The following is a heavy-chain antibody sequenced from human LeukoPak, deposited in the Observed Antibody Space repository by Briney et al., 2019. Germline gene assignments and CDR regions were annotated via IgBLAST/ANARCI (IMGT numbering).Heavy chain of an antibody. Sequence: ASVKVSCKASGYTFSSYGISWVRQAPGQGLEWMGWISAYNGNTNYAQKLQGRVTMTTDTSTTTAYMELRSLRSDDTAVYYCARGGPRYCSGGSCHSDPFDYWGQGTLVTVSS. D-gene: IGHD2-15*01. J-gene: IGHJ4*02. CDR2: ISAYNGNT. CDR1: GYTFSSYG. V-gene: IGHV1-18*01. CDR3: ARGGPRYCSGGSCHSDPFDY.